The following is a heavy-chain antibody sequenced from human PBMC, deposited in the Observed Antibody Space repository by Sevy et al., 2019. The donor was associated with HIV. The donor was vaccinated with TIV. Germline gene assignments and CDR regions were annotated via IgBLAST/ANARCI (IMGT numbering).Heavy chain of an antibody. CDR1: GFTFNNAW. CDR2: IKSNIDGETT. Sequence: GGSLRLSCAVSGFTFNNAWMNWVRQAPGTGLQWVGLIKSNIDGETTDYAAPVKGRFTISRDDSKNTLYLQMNNLKIEDTAVYYYATAPGYYDSAPFDYWGPGTLVTVSS. J-gene: IGHJ4*02. CDR3: ATAPGYYDSAPFDY. D-gene: IGHD3-22*01. V-gene: IGHV3-15*01.